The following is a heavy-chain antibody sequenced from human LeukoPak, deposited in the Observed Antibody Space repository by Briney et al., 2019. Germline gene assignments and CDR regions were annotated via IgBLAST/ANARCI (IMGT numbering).Heavy chain of an antibody. J-gene: IGHJ4*02. CDR2: IWYDGSKE. D-gene: IGHD6-19*01. CDR1: GFTFSGNG. V-gene: IGHV3-33*01. Sequence: PGGSLRLSCVGSGFTFSGNGIHWVRQAPGKGLEWLAVIWYDGSKEYYVDSVKGRFTISRENSKNTAYLQMNSLRAEDTAVYYCARDLPGIAVAGTDYWGQGTLVTVSS. CDR3: ARDLPGIAVAGTDY.